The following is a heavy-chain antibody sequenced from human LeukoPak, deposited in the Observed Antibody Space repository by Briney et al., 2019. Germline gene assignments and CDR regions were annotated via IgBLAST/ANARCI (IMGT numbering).Heavy chain of an antibody. CDR2: IYYSGST. D-gene: IGHD3-22*01. Sequence: PSETLSLTCTVSGGSISSSSYYWGWIRQPPGKGLEWIGSIYYSGSTYYNPSLKSRVTISVDTPTNQFSLKLSSVTAADTAVYYCARVSSSSGYYYFDYWGQGTLVTVSS. V-gene: IGHV4-39*07. J-gene: IGHJ4*02. CDR1: GGSISSSSYY. CDR3: ARVSSSSGYYYFDY.